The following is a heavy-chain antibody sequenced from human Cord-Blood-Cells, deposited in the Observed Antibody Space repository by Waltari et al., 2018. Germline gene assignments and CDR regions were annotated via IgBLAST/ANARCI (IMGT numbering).Heavy chain of an antibody. Sequence: QVQLQQWGAGLLKPSETLSLTCAVYGGSFSGYYWSWIRQPPGKGLEWIGEINHSGSTNYNPSLKSRVTISVDTSKNQFSRKLSSVTAADTAVYYCAGNWGFGAFDIWGQGTMVTVSS. D-gene: IGHD7-27*01. CDR1: GGSFSGYY. CDR3: AGNWGFGAFDI. V-gene: IGHV4-34*01. CDR2: INHSGST. J-gene: IGHJ3*02.